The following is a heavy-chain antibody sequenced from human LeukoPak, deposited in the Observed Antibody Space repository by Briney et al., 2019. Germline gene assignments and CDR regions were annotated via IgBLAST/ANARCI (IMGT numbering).Heavy chain of an antibody. D-gene: IGHD3-10*01. CDR2: IYHSGST. J-gene: IGHJ6*03. Sequence: SETLSLTCTVPGGSLSTSTYYWGWIRQSPGTGPEWIGSIYHSGSTYYNPSLKSLVTISVDTSKNQFSLKLSSVTAADTAVYYCARHAVTMVRGVIFYFYYYMDVWGKGTTVTVSS. CDR1: GGSLSTSTYY. V-gene: IGHV4-39*01. CDR3: ARHAVTMVRGVIFYFYYYMDV.